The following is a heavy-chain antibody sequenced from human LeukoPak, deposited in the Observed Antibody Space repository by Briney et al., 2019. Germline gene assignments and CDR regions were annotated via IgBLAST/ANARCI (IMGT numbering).Heavy chain of an antibody. V-gene: IGHV1-69*05. CDR3: ARGVGGARLLFSFDY. J-gene: IGHJ4*02. CDR2: IIPIFGTA. CDR1: GYTFTSYG. D-gene: IGHD1-26*01. Sequence: ASVKVSCKASGYTFTSYGISWVRQAPGQGLEWMGGIIPIFGTANYAQKFQGRVTITTDESTRTAYMELSSLRSEDTAVYYCARGVGGARLLFSFDYWGQGTLVTVSS.